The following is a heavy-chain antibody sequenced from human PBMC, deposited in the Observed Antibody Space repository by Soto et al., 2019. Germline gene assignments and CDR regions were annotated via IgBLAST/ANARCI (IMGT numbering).Heavy chain of an antibody. CDR2: IYASGSP. CDR1: GGSISVYY. V-gene: IGHV4-59*01. D-gene: IGHD1-26*01. J-gene: IGHJ4*02. CDR3: ARGVGSSPPRY. Sequence: SETLSLTCTISGGSISVYYWSWIRQSPGQALEWIGYIYASGSPYYNPSLRSRVRISADTSKNQVSLELTSATAADTAVYFCARGVGSSPPRYWGRGTLVTVSS.